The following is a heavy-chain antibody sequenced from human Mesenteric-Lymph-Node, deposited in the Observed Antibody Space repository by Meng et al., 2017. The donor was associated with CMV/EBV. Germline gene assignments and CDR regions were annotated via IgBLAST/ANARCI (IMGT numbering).Heavy chain of an antibody. V-gene: IGHV1-46*01. J-gene: IGHJ4*02. CDR2: INPSGGAT. CDR3: STFGGSDLTVDY. Sequence: ASVKVSCKASGYSFTNYYMHWVRQAPGQGLEWMGIINPSGGATSYAQKFQGRVTMTRDTSTNTVYMELSSLRSEDTAVYYCSTFGGSDLTVDYWGQGTLVTVSS. D-gene: IGHD3-3*01. CDR1: GYSFTNYY.